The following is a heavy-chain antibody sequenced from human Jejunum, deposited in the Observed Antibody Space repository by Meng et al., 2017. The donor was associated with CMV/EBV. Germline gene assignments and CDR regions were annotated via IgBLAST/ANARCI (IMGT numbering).Heavy chain of an antibody. CDR1: GFTFSAFA. CDR2: VYYSGTT. V-gene: IGHV3-23*01. J-gene: IGHJ3*02. CDR3: AKGLNSGSRYSAFDI. Sequence: GFTFSAFAMGWVRLGPGRRLEWVSGVYYSGTTHYAGSIKGRFTVSRDTSMDTLYLQLNNLRVEDTAVYYCAKGLNSGSRYSAFDILGQGTMVTVSS. D-gene: IGHD3-22*01.